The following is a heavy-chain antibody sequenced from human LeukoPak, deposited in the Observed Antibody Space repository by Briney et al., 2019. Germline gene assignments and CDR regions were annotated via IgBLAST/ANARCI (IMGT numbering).Heavy chain of an antibody. V-gene: IGHV3-9*01. CDR3: AKGKVAVAGERRRPHAFDI. Sequence: GGSLSLSCAASGFTFSSYAMGWVRQPPGKGLEGASGISGNSGSIGYADSVKGRFTISRDNAKSSLYLQMNSLRAEDTALYYCAKGKVAVAGERRRPHAFDIWGQGTMVTVSS. D-gene: IGHD6-19*01. J-gene: IGHJ3*02. CDR2: ISGNSGSI. CDR1: GFTFSSYA.